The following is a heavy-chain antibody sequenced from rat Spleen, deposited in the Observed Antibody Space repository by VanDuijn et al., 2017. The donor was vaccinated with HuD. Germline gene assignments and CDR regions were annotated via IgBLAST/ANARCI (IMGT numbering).Heavy chain of an antibody. CDR3: TRRGIITTTFDH. Sequence: QVQLKESGPGLVQPSETLSLTCTVSGFSLTSYNVHWVRQPPGKGLEWMGVMWSSGSADYNSVLKSRLSISRDTSKSQVFLKMNSLQTDDTAIYFCTRRGIITTTFDHWGQGVMVTVSS. CDR2: MWSSGSA. V-gene: IGHV2-45*01. CDR1: GFSLTSYN. D-gene: IGHD1-10*01. J-gene: IGHJ2*01.